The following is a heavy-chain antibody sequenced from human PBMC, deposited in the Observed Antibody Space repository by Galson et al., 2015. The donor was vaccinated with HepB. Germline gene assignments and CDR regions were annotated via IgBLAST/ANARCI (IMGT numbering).Heavy chain of an antibody. Sequence: PALVKPTQTLTLTCTFSGFSLSTGGVAVGWIRQPPGKALEWLAVVYWNGDKDYSPFLKSRLTPTEDTSTNQVVPTMTNMDPADTGTYYCARRRYCSSAACYKNAFDIWGQGTMVTVSS. J-gene: IGHJ3*02. CDR1: GFSLSTGGVA. V-gene: IGHV2-5*01. CDR3: ARRRYCSSAACYKNAFDI. D-gene: IGHD2-2*02. CDR2: VYWNGDK.